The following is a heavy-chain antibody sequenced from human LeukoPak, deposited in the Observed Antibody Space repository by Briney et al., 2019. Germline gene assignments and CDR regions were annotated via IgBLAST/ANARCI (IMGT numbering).Heavy chain of an antibody. CDR2: IYYSGST. CDR3: ARGGYSYGSNI. D-gene: IGHD5-18*01. V-gene: IGHV4-59*12. J-gene: IGHJ3*02. CDR1: GGSISSYY. Sequence: SSETLSLTCTVSGGSISSYYWSWIRQPPGKGLEWIGYIYYSGSTNYNPSLKSRVTISVDTSKNQFSLKLSSVTAADTAAYYCARGGYSYGSNIWGQGTMVTVSS.